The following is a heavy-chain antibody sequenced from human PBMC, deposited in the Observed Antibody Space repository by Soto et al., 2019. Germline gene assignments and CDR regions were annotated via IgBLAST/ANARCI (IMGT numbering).Heavy chain of an antibody. J-gene: IGHJ4*02. CDR1: GFTFSSYA. D-gene: IGHD6-19*01. CDR2: ISGSGGST. CDR3: AKAQRIAVAGTLSS. V-gene: IGHV3-23*01. Sequence: GGSLRLSCAASGFTFSSYAMSWVRQAPGKGLEWVSAISGSGGSTYYADSVKGRFTISRDNSKNTLYLQMNSLRAEDTAVYYCAKAQRIAVAGTLSSWGQGTLVTVSS.